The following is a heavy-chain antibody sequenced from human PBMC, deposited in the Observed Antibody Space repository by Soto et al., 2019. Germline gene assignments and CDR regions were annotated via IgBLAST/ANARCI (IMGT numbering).Heavy chain of an antibody. CDR1: GGSISSGGYY. CDR3: AREPRGEAAVLREALLDAFDI. CDR2: IYYSGST. V-gene: IGHV4-31*01. Sequence: QVQLQESGPGLVKPSQTLSLTCTVSGGSISSGGYYWSWIRQHPGKGLEWIGYIYYSGSTYYNPSLKSQVTISVDTSKNQFSLKLSAVAAADTAVYYCAREPRGEAAVLREALLDAFDIWGQGTMVTVSS. J-gene: IGHJ3*02. D-gene: IGHD6-13*01.